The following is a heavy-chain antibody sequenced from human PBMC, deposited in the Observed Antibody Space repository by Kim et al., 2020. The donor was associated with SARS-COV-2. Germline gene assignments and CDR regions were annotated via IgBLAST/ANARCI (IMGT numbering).Heavy chain of an antibody. Sequence: GGSLRLSCASSGFNLINYAMNWVRQAPGRGLEWVSLIDGSGGGTYYADSVKGRFTISRDNSKNSVSLQMNSLRVDDMAIYYCARELRADSSAMDYWGHGTLVTVSS. D-gene: IGHD3-10*01. V-gene: IGHV3-23*01. J-gene: IGHJ4*01. CDR2: IDGSGGGT. CDR3: ARELRADSSAMDY. CDR1: GFNLINYA.